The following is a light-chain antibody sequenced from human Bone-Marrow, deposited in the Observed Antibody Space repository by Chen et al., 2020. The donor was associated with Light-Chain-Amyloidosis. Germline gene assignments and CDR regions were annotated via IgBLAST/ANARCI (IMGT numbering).Light chain of an antibody. Sequence: SYVLTQPSSVSAAPGQTATIACGGNNIGPTSVHWYQQTPGQAPLLVFYDDSDRPSGIPERLSGSNSGNTATLTISRVEAGDEADYYCQVWDRSSDRPVFGGGTKLTVL. CDR1: NIGPTS. J-gene: IGLJ3*02. CDR2: DDS. CDR3: QVWDRSSDRPV. V-gene: IGLV3-21*02.